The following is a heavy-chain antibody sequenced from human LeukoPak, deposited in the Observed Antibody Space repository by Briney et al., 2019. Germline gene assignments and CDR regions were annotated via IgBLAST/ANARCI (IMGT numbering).Heavy chain of an antibody. V-gene: IGHV3-23*01. Sequence: GGSLRLSCAASGFTFSTYAMTWVRQAPGKGLEWVSVIFISGTSTYYADSVRGRFTISRDNSKNTLHLQMSSLRAEDTAVYYCAKDMYGDFGGVDYWGQGTLVTVSS. CDR1: GFTFSTYA. D-gene: IGHD3-10*02. CDR2: IFISGTST. CDR3: AKDMYGDFGGVDY. J-gene: IGHJ4*02.